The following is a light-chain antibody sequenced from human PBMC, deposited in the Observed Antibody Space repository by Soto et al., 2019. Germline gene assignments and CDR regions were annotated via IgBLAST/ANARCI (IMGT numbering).Light chain of an antibody. Sequence: EIVMTQSPATLSVSPGGRATLSCGASHSIDIRLAWYQLKRGQPPRLLIHGASTRATGVAPRFSGSGSGTEYTLPIISLQSEDFAVYFCQQYANWPPWTFGQGTKVEI. J-gene: IGKJ1*01. CDR1: HSIDIR. V-gene: IGKV3-15*01. CDR3: QQYANWPPWT. CDR2: GAS.